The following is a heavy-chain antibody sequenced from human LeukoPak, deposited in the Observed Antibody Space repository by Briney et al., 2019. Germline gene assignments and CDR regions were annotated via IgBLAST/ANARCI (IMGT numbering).Heavy chain of an antibody. CDR3: ARLTRLSTSPDRYYLDY. Sequence: SETLSLTCTVSGDSISNYYWSWIRQPPGKGLEWIGFIYTSGGTNYIPSLKGRVTISIDTSKNQFSLKLSSVTAADSAVYYCARLTRLSTSPDRYYLDYWGQGTLVTVSS. CDR1: GDSISNYY. J-gene: IGHJ4*02. V-gene: IGHV4-4*09. D-gene: IGHD6-6*01. CDR2: IYTSGGT.